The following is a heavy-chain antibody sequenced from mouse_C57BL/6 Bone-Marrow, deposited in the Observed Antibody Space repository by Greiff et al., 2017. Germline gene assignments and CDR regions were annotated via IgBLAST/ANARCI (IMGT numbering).Heavy chain of an antibody. CDR3: ARRGTMITLDY. CDR2: ISNGGGST. Sequence: EVQVVESGGGLVQPGGSLKLSCAASGFTFSDYYMYWVRQTPEKRLEWVAYISNGGGSTYYPDTVKGRFTISRDNAKTTLYLQMSRLKSEDTAMYYCARRGTMITLDYWGQGTTLTVSS. D-gene: IGHD2-4*01. V-gene: IGHV5-12*01. J-gene: IGHJ2*01. CDR1: GFTFSDYY.